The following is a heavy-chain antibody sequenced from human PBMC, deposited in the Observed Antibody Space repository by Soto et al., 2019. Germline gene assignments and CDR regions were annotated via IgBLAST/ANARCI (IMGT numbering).Heavy chain of an antibody. CDR3: ALIAARPYYYYGMDV. CDR1: GGSISSSSYD. CDR2: IYYSGST. Sequence: PSETLSRTCTVSGGSISSSSYDWGWIRQPPGKGLEWIGSIYYSGSTYYNPSLKSRFTISVDTSKNQFSLKLSSVTAADTAVYYCALIAARPYYYYGMDVWGQGTTVTVSS. J-gene: IGHJ6*02. D-gene: IGHD6-6*01. V-gene: IGHV4-39*01.